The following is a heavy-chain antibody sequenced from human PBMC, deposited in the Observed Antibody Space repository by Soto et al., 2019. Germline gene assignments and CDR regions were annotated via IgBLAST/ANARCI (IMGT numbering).Heavy chain of an antibody. CDR3: AKVVDYDSTGYYSHLDH. Sequence: EVQLLESGGGLVQPGGSLRLSCAASGFTFSSYALTWVRQAPGKGLEWVSVIGASGSSTFHADSVKGRFTISIDNSKNALFLQMNSLRAEDPAVYYCAKVVDYDSTGYYSHLDHWGQGPLVTVSS. CDR1: GFTFSSYA. D-gene: IGHD3-22*01. J-gene: IGHJ4*02. V-gene: IGHV3-23*01. CDR2: IGASGSST.